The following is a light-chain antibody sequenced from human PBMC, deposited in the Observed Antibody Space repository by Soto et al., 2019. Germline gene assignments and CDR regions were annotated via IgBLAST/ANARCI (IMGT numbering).Light chain of an antibody. CDR1: SSDVGGYNY. Sequence: QSALTQPASGSGSPGQSITISCTGTSSDVGGYNYVSWYQQHPGKAPKLMIYEVSNRPSGVSNRFSGSKSGNTASLTISGLQAEDEADYYCSSYTSSSTLLVFGTGTKLTVL. CDR2: EVS. CDR3: SSYTSSSTLLV. V-gene: IGLV2-14*01. J-gene: IGLJ1*01.